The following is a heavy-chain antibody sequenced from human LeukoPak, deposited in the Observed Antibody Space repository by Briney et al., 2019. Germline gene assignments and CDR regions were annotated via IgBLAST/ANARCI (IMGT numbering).Heavy chain of an antibody. CDR2: IHPASANT. Sequence: ASVKVSCKASGYTFTEHFMHWGRQAPGQGLQYMGWIHPASANTVYAQMFHGRVTLTRDTPATTTYMELSGLRSDDTAVYYCARVLRPANLWGQGTLVTVSS. CDR1: GYTFTEHF. CDR3: ARVLRPANL. V-gene: IGHV1-2*02. D-gene: IGHD1-7*01. J-gene: IGHJ4*02.